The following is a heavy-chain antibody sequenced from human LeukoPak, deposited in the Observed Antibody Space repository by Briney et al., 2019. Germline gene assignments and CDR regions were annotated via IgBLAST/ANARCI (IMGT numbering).Heavy chain of an antibody. J-gene: IGHJ5*01. CDR1: VFTFSNSA. Sequence: GGSLRLSCAASVFTFSNSAMNWVRQAPGKGLEWVSTISSGGAGTYYADSVKGRFSISRDNSKNTLYLQMNSLRAEDTAVYYCAKSGGSGTYPNWFDSWGQGTLVTVSS. CDR3: AKSGGSGTYPNWFDS. D-gene: IGHD3-10*01. V-gene: IGHV3-23*01. CDR2: ISSGGAGT.